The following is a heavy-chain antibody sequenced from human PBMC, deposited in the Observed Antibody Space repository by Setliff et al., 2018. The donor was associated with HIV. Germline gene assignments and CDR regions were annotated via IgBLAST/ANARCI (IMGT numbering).Heavy chain of an antibody. V-gene: IGHV3-30*04. Sequence: AGGSLRLSCAASGFTFSSYAMHWVRQAPGKGLEWVAVISYDGSNKYYADSVKGRFTISRDNSKNTLYLQMNSLRPEDTAVYFCATHYYGSGSYSKGYDYWGQGTLVTVSS. J-gene: IGHJ4*02. D-gene: IGHD3-10*01. CDR2: ISYDGSNK. CDR3: ATHYYGSGSYSKGYDY. CDR1: GFTFSSYA.